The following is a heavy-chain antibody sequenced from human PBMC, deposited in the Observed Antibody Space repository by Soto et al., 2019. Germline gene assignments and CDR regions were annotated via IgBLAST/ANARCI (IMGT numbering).Heavy chain of an antibody. CDR1: SGSIINYY. Sequence: QVQLQESGPGLVKPSETLSLTCTVSSGSIINYYWSWIRQPPGKGLEWMGFIYYSGSTNYNSFLKSRDTMSVDMSRPQPSLKLNSVTAADTAVYCCASRLALATTTGDAFDLWGQGTMVTVSS. D-gene: IGHD1-26*01. J-gene: IGHJ3*01. CDR3: ASRLALATTTGDAFDL. CDR2: IYYSGST. V-gene: IGHV4-59*01.